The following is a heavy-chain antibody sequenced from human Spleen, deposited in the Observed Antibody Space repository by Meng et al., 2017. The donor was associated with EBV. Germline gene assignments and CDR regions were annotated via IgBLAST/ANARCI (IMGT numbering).Heavy chain of an antibody. D-gene: IGHD2/OR15-2a*01. CDR1: GGSFSDYY. CDR2: INHSGIT. CDR3: ASNIKVPRY. V-gene: IGHV4-34*01. J-gene: IGHJ4*02. Sequence: QVEVQQWGAGLLKPSETLSLTCAVYGGSFSDYYWTWIRQPPGMGLEWIGEINHSGITSYNPSLRSRVTISVDTSKNQFSLKLTSVTAADTAVYYCASNIKVPRYWGQGTLVTVFS.